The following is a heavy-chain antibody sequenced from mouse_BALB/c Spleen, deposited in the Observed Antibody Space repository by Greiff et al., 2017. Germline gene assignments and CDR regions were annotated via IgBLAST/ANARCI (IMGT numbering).Heavy chain of an antibody. V-gene: IGHV1-63*02. D-gene: IGHD1-1*01. CDR1: GYTFTNYW. Sequence: VKLVESGAELVRPGTSVKISCKASGYTFTNYWLGWVKQRPGHGLEWIGDIYPGGGYTNYNEKFKGKATLTADTSSSTAYMQLSSLTSEDSAVYFCAIYYGSSYGYFDYWGQGTTLTVSS. CDR2: IYPGGGYT. J-gene: IGHJ2*01. CDR3: AIYYGSSYGYFDY.